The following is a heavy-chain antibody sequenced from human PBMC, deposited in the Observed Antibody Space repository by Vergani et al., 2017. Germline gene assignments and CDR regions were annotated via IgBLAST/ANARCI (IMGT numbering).Heavy chain of an antibody. D-gene: IGHD1-26*01. Sequence: EVQLVESGGGLVKPGGSLRLSCAASGFTFSSYSMNWVRQAPGKGLEWVSSISSSSSYIYYADSVKGRFTITRDNAKNSLYLQMNSLRAEDTAVYYCARGYSGNYYVPFNDAFDIWGQGTMVTVSS. CDR3: ARGYSGNYYVPFNDAFDI. J-gene: IGHJ3*02. CDR1: GFTFSSYS. CDR2: ISSSSSYI. V-gene: IGHV3-21*04.